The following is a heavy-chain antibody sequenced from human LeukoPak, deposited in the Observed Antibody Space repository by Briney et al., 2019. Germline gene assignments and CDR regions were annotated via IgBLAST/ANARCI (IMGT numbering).Heavy chain of an antibody. CDR1: GYTFTSYD. D-gene: IGHD6-19*01. CDR3: ARAPLSGYGSGWYGPELKTNEFDY. Sequence: GASVKVSCKASGYTFTSYDINWVRQATGQGLEWMGWMNPNSGNTGYAQKFQGRVTMTRNTSISTAYMELSSLRSEDTAVYYCARAPLSGYGSGWYGPELKTNEFDYWGQGTLVTVSS. J-gene: IGHJ4*02. CDR2: MNPNSGNT. V-gene: IGHV1-8*01.